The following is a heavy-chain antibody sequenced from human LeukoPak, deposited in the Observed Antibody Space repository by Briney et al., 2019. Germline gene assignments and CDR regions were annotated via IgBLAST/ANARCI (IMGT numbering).Heavy chain of an antibody. CDR3: ARGRSTVTTPFDY. CDR2: INAGNGNT. CDR1: GYTFTTYA. J-gene: IGHJ4*02. V-gene: IGHV1-3*01. D-gene: IGHD4-11*01. Sequence: ASVKVSCKASGYTFTTYAMHWVRQAPGQRLEWMGWINAGNGNTKYSQKFQGRVTITRDTSASTAYMELSSLRSEDMAVYYCARGRSTVTTPFDYWGQGTLVTVSS.